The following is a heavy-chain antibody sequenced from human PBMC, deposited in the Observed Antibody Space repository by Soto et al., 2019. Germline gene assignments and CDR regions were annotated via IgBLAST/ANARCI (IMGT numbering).Heavy chain of an antibody. Sequence: SETLSLTCAVSSGSISSSNWWSWVRQPPGKGLEWIGEIYHSGSTNYNPSLKSRVTISVDKSKNQFSLKLGSVTAADTAVYYCARGTFYYYGSGSYLRDPNKNYYYYMDVWGKGTTVTVSS. J-gene: IGHJ6*03. CDR1: SGSISSSNW. V-gene: IGHV4-4*02. CDR3: ARGTFYYYGSGSYLRDPNKNYYYYMDV. CDR2: IYHSGST. D-gene: IGHD3-10*01.